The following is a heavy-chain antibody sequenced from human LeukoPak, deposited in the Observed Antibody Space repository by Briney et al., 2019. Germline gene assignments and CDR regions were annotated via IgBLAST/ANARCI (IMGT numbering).Heavy chain of an antibody. CDR2: IYPGDSDT. CDR1: GYSFTTYW. V-gene: IGHV5-51*01. D-gene: IGHD2-15*01. Sequence: GESLKISCKGSGYSFTTYWIAWVRQMPGKGLEWMGIIYPGDSDTRYSPSFRGQVTISADKSISTAYLQWSSLKASDTAMYFCARRVKVYFSGGRCYGYGLDVWGQGTTVTVSS. CDR3: ARRVKVYFSGGRCYGYGLDV. J-gene: IGHJ6*02.